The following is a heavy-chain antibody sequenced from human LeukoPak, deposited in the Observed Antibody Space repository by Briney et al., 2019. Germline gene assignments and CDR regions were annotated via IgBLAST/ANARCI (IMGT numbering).Heavy chain of an antibody. CDR2: IYTSGST. CDR3: ARVGATGGDYYYYMDV. V-gene: IGHV4-61*02. J-gene: IGHJ6*03. D-gene: IGHD1-26*01. Sequence: SETLSLTCTVSGGSISSGSYYWSWIRQPAGKGLEWIGRIYTSGSTNYNPSLKSRVTISVDTPKNQFSLKLSSVTAADTAVYYCARVGATGGDYYYYMDVWGKGTTVTVSS. CDR1: GGSISSGSYY.